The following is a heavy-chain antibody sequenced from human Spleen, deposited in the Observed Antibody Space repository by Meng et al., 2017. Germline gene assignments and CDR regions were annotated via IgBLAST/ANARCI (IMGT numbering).Heavy chain of an antibody. CDR3: ARGTPGRSYSDY. V-gene: IGHV1-46*01. J-gene: IGHJ4*02. Sequence: QVQLVQSGAEVKKPGASVKVSCKASGYTFTTYYMHWVRQAPGQGLEWMGIIDPSGGSTTYAQKFQGRVTMTRDTSTSTVYMELSSLRSDDTAVYYCARGTPGRSYSDYWGQGTLVTVSS. D-gene: IGHD3-10*01. CDR1: GYTFTTYY. CDR2: IDPSGGST.